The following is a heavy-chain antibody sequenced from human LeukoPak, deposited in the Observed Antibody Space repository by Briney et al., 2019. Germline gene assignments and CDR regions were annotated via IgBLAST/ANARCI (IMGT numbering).Heavy chain of an antibody. Sequence: GGSLRLSCTVSGFTVSSNSMSWVRQAPGKGLEWVSFIYSGGSTYYADSVKGRFTISRDNSKNTLYLQMNSLRAEDTALYYCAKPAKTDYADYWGQGTLVTVSS. CDR2: IYSGGST. D-gene: IGHD1-14*01. J-gene: IGHJ4*02. CDR3: AKPAKTDYADY. CDR1: GFTVSSNS. V-gene: IGHV3-53*01.